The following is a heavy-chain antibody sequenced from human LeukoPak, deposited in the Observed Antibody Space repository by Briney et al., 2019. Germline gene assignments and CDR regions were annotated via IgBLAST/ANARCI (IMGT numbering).Heavy chain of an antibody. CDR3: ARARGNTYGYFEY. V-gene: IGHV3-74*01. CDR1: GLTLTGYW. CDR2: INGDASST. J-gene: IGHJ4*02. Sequence: GGSLRLSCAASGLTLTGYWMHWVRQAPGKGLVWVSRINGDASSTSYADSVKGRFTISRDNAKSTLYLQMNSLRVEDTAVYYCARARGNTYGYFEYWGQGTLVTVSS. D-gene: IGHD5-18*01.